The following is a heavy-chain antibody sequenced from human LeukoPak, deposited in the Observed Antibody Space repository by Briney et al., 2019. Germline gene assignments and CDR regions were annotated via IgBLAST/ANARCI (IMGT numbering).Heavy chain of an antibody. CDR1: GFTFDDYA. V-gene: IGHV3-43D*04. CDR2: ISWNGGST. D-gene: IGHD3-3*01. CDR3: AKDTLRFRAYYYMDV. Sequence: GGSLRLSCAASGFTFDDYAMHWVRQAPGKGLEWVSLISWNGGSTYYADSVKGRFTISRDNSKNSLYLQMNSLRAEDTALYYCAKDTLRFRAYYYMDVWGKGTTVTVSS. J-gene: IGHJ6*03.